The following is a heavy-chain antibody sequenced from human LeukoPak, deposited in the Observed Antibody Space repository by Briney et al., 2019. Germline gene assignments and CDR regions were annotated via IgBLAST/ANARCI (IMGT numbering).Heavy chain of an antibody. D-gene: IGHD3-22*01. Sequence: PGGSLRLSCAASGLTVSSYSMNWVRQAPGKGLEWVSSISSSSTYIYYADSVKGRFSISRDNAKKSLYLQMNSLRAEDTAVYYCASSFRRYYYDSSGNWGQGTLVTVSS. CDR3: ASSFRRYYYDSSGN. J-gene: IGHJ4*02. V-gene: IGHV3-21*01. CDR2: ISSSSTYI. CDR1: GLTVSSYS.